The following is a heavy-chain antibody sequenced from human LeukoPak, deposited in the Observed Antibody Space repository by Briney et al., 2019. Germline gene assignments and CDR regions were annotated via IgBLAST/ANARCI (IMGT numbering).Heavy chain of an antibody. V-gene: IGHV3-7*03. CDR2: IKKDGTET. Sequence: GGSLRLSCRVSGFMLSSNWTSWVRLARGRGREWVANIKKDGTETYYVDSVKGRFTISRNNAKNSLYLQMNSLRVEDTAVYYCAKEGRSLQTYWGQGTLVTVSS. CDR3: AKEGRSLQTY. CDR1: GFMLSSNW. J-gene: IGHJ4*02. D-gene: IGHD5-24*01.